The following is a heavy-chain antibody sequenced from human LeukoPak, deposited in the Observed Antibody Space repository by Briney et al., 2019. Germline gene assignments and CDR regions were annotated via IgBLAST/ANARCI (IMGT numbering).Heavy chain of an antibody. CDR2: ISGSAGST. J-gene: IGHJ6*03. CDR1: GFTLTSYG. V-gene: IGHV3-23*01. CDR3: AKEGRRNFGSGSYYEGNFIDV. Sequence: GGSLRLSCPASGFTLTSYGMSWVRQAPGKGLEWVSGISGSAGSTHYADSVKGRFTISRDDSKNTLYLQMNSLRAEDTAVYYCAKEGRRNFGSGSYYEGNFIDVWGKGTTVTVSS. D-gene: IGHD3-10*01.